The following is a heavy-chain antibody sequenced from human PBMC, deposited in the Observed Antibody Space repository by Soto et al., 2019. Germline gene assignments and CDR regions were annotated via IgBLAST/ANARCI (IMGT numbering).Heavy chain of an antibody. CDR2: ISGSGGST. D-gene: IGHD2-2*01. V-gene: IGHV3-23*01. CDR3: AALGIVVVPAAIRF. Sequence: GGSLRLSCAASGFTFSSYSMSWVRQAPGKGLEWVSAISGSGGSTYYADSVKGRFTISRDNSKNTLYLQMNSLRAEDTAVYYCAALGIVVVPAAIRFWGQGTLVTVSS. CDR1: GFTFSSYS. J-gene: IGHJ4*02.